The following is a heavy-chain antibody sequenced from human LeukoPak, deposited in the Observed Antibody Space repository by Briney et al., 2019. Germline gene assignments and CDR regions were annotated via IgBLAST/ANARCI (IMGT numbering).Heavy chain of an antibody. J-gene: IGHJ6*03. CDR2: INTHGSST. V-gene: IGHV3-74*01. CDR3: LAGYYYYYMDV. Sequence: PGGSLRLSCAASGFAFSNYWLHWVRQAPGKGLEWVARINTHGSSTNYADSVKGRFTISRDNAKNTLYLQMTSLSAEDTAVYYALAGYYYYYMDVSGKGPRSPSP. D-gene: IGHD3-16*01. CDR1: GFAFSNYW.